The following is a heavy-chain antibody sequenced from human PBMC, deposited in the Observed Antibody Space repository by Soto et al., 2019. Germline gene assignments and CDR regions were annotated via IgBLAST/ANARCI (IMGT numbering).Heavy chain of an antibody. CDR1: GFTFSSYA. CDR3: ARQNYYDSSGFDY. J-gene: IGHJ4*02. Sequence: GGSLRLSCAASGFTFSSYAMHWVRQAPGKGLEWVAVISYDGSNKYYADSVKGRFTISRDNSKNTLYLQMNSLRAEDTAVYYCARQNYYDSSGFDYWGQGTRVTVSS. CDR2: ISYDGSNK. V-gene: IGHV3-30*04. D-gene: IGHD3-22*01.